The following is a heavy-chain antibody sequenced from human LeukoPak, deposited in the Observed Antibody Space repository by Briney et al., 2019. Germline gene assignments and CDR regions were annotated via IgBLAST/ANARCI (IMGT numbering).Heavy chain of an antibody. Sequence: ASVKVSCEASGYTFTSYGISWVRQVPGQGLEWMGWISAYNGNTNYAQKLQGRVTMTTDTSTSTAYMELRSLRSDDTAVYYCARDQGIPGAGAFDIWGQGTMVTVSS. CDR3: ARDQGIPGAGAFDI. CDR1: GYTFTSYG. CDR2: ISAYNGNT. J-gene: IGHJ3*02. V-gene: IGHV1-18*01. D-gene: IGHD1-14*01.